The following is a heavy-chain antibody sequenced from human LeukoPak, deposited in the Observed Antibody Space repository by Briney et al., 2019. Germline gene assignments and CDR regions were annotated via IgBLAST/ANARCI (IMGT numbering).Heavy chain of an antibody. CDR3: AKDTTRGLRLLYYFDY. CDR1: GFTFSSYA. J-gene: IGHJ4*02. V-gene: IGHV3-23*01. Sequence: GGSLRLSCAASGFTFSSYAMSWVRQAPGKGLEWVSAISGSGGSTYYADSVKGRFTISRDNSKNTLYLQMNSLRAEDTAVYCCAKDTTRGLRLLYYFDYWGQGTLVTVSS. D-gene: IGHD5-12*01. CDR2: ISGSGGST.